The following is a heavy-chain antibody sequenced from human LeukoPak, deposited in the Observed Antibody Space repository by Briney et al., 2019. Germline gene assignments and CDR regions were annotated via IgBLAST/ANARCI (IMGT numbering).Heavy chain of an antibody. J-gene: IGHJ4*02. CDR2: INSDGSST. CDR3: AKHTQWLVLFDY. Sequence: GGSLRLSCAASGFTFSSYWMHWVRQAPGKGLVWVSRINSDGSSTSYADSVKGRFTISRDNAKNTLYLQMNSLRAEDTAVYYCAKHTQWLVLFDYWGQGTLVTVSS. V-gene: IGHV3-74*01. D-gene: IGHD6-19*01. CDR1: GFTFSSYW.